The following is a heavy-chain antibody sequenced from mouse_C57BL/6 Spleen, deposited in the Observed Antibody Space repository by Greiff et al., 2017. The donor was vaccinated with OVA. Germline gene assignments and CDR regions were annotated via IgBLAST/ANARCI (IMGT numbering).Heavy chain of an antibody. J-gene: IGHJ2*01. CDR1: GFTFSSYA. CDR3: ARGVTTVDY. D-gene: IGHD2-2*01. Sequence: EVKLMESGGGLVKPGGSLKLSCAASGFTFSSYAMSWVRQTPEKRLEWVATISDGGSYTYYPDNVKGRFTISRDNAKNNLYLQMSHLKSEDTAMYYCARGVTTVDYWGQGTTLTVSS. V-gene: IGHV5-4*03. CDR2: ISDGGSYT.